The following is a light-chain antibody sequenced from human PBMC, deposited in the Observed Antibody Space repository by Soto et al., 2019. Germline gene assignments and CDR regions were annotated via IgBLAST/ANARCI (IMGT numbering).Light chain of an antibody. CDR2: NAL. CDR3: QQCNNWPRT. Sequence: EIVLPQSPGTLSLSPGESATLSCRASQSVSTNLAWYQQKPGQATRLLIYNALTRATGIPARFSGSGSGTEFTLNISSLQSEDFAFYYCQQCNNWPRTFGQGTKVDI. J-gene: IGKJ1*01. V-gene: IGKV3-15*01. CDR1: QSVSTN.